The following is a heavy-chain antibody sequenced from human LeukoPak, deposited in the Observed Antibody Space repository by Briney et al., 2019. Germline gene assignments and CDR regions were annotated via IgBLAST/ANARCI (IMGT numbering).Heavy chain of an antibody. CDR3: AGEPFAVTYFDY. V-gene: IGHV4-59*11. CDR1: GGSISSHY. J-gene: IGHJ4*02. Sequence: SETLSLTCTVSGGSISSHYWSWIRQPPGKGLEWIGYIYYSGSTNYNPSLKSRVTISVDTSKNQFSLKLSSVTAADTAVYYCAGEPFAVTYFDYWGQGTLVTVSS. D-gene: IGHD2-21*02. CDR2: IYYSGST.